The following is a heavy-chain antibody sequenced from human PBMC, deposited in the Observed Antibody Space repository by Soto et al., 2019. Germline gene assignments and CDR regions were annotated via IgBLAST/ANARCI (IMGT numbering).Heavy chain of an antibody. CDR1: GYTFTSYG. CDR2: ISAYNGNT. V-gene: IGHV1-18*04. Sequence: QVQLVQSGAEVKKPGASVKVSCKASGYTFTSYGINWVRQAPGQGLEWMGWISAYNGNTNYAKKLQGRVTMTTDTATSTAYMELRSLRSDDTAVYYCARWGPRFGETNLFDPWGQGTLVTVSS. CDR3: ARWGPRFGETNLFDP. J-gene: IGHJ5*02. D-gene: IGHD3-10*01.